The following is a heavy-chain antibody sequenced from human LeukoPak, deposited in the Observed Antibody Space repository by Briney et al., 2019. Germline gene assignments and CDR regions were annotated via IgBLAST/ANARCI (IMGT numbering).Heavy chain of an antibody. D-gene: IGHD6-13*01. CDR2: ISGSGGST. V-gene: IGHV3-23*01. CDR3: ARASEIYSSTHVDY. CDR1: GFTFSSYA. Sequence: GGSLRLSCAVSGFTFSSYAMSWVRQAPGKGLEWVSGISGSGGSTYYADSVKGRFTISRDNSKNTLYLQMNSLRAEDTAVYYCARASEIYSSTHVDYWGQGTLVTVSS. J-gene: IGHJ4*02.